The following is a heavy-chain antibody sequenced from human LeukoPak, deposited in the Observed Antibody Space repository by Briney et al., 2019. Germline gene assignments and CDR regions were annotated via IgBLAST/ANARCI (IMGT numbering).Heavy chain of an antibody. CDR2: INHSGST. D-gene: IGHD3-3*01. Sequence: PSETLSLTCAVYGGSFSGYYWNWIRQPPGKGLEWIGEINHSGSTNYNPSLKSRVTISVDTSKSQFSLRLSSVTAADTAVYYCASAIFVENAFDIWGQGTMVTVSS. J-gene: IGHJ3*02. V-gene: IGHV4-34*01. CDR1: GGSFSGYY. CDR3: ASAIFVENAFDI.